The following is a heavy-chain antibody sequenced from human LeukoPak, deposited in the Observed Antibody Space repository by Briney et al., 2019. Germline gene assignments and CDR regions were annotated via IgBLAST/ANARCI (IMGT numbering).Heavy chain of an antibody. J-gene: IGHJ4*02. CDR3: ATSFPYWNYADY. Sequence: ASVKVSCKVSGYTLTELSMHWVRQAPGKGLEWMGGFDPEDGETIYAQKFQGRVTMTEDTSTDTAYMELSSLRSEDTAVYYCATSFPYWNYADYWGQGTLVTVSS. V-gene: IGHV1-24*01. CDR2: FDPEDGET. D-gene: IGHD1-1*01. CDR1: GYTLTELS.